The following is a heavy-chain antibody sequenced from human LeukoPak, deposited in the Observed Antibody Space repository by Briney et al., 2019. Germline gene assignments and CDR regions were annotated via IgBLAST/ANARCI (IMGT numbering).Heavy chain of an antibody. CDR3: ARPYCGGDCYSPNWFDP. Sequence: ASVKVSCKASGYTFTGYYMHGVRQAPGQGLEWMGWINPNSGGTNYAQKFQGRVTMTRDTSISTAYMELSRLRSDDTAVYYCARPYCGGDCYSPNWFDPWGQGTLVTVSS. D-gene: IGHD2-21*01. CDR2: INPNSGGT. V-gene: IGHV1-2*02. CDR1: GYTFTGYY. J-gene: IGHJ5*02.